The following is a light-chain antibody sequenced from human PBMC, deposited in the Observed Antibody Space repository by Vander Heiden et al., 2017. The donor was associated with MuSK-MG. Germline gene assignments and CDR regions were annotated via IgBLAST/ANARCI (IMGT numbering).Light chain of an antibody. CDR1: QSVSSSY. CDR3: QQYGSSPRT. V-gene: IGKV3-20*01. Sequence: EIVLTQSPGTLYLSRGERATLPCRASQSVSSSYLAWYQQKPGQAPRLLIYGASSRDTGIPDRFSGSESGTDFTLTISRLEPEDFAVYYCQQYGSSPRTFGQGTKVEIK. J-gene: IGKJ1*01. CDR2: GAS.